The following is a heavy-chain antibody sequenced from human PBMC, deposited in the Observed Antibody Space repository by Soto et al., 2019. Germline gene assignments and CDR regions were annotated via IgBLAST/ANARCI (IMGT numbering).Heavy chain of an antibody. CDR3: ARFFFRLLILGV. CDR1: GGSISSSSYY. V-gene: IGHV4-39*01. J-gene: IGHJ6*04. Sequence: SETLSLTCTVSGGSISSSSYYWGWIRQPPGKGLEWIGSTYYSGSTYYNPSLKSRVTISVDTSKNQFSLKLSSVTAADTAVYYCARFFFRLLILGVWGKGTTVTVSS. D-gene: IGHD2-15*01. CDR2: TYYSGST.